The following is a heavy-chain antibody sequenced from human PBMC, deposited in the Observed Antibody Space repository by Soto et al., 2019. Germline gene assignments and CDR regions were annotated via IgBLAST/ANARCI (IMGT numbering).Heavy chain of an antibody. CDR2: IYPGDSDT. V-gene: IGHV5-51*01. J-gene: IGHJ3*02. CDR1: GYSFTSYW. CDR3: ARLLFTFGGVIVYDAFDI. Sequence: GESLKISCKGSGYSFTSYWIGWVRQMPGKGLEWMGIIYPGDSDTRYSPSFQGQVTISADKSISTAYLQWSSLKASDTAMYYCARLLFTFGGVIVYDAFDIWGQGTMVTVSS. D-gene: IGHD3-16*02.